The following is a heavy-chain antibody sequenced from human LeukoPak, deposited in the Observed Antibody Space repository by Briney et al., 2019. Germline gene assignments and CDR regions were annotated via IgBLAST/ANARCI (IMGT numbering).Heavy chain of an antibody. J-gene: IGHJ4*02. Sequence: GGSLRLSCAASGFTFDDYAMHWVRQAPGKGLEWVSVISCNSGSIGYADSVKGRFTISRDNAKNSLYRQMNSLRAEDTALYYCTTCYYGSGSYYPFDYWGQGTLVTVSS. D-gene: IGHD3-10*01. V-gene: IGHV3-9*01. CDR1: GFTFDDYA. CDR3: TTCYYGSGSYYPFDY. CDR2: ISCNSGSI.